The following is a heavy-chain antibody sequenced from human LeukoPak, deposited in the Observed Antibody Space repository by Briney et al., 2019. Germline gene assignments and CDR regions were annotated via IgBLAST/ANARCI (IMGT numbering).Heavy chain of an antibody. CDR3: ARGGKTVTTYFDY. CDR2: ISSSSSTI. V-gene: IGHV3-48*04. Sequence: GGSLRLSCAASGFTFSSDSMTWVRQAPGKGLEWVSYISSSSSTILYADSVKGRFTISRDNAKNSLYLQMNSLRAEDTAVYYCARGGKTVTTYFDYWGQGTLVTVSS. CDR1: GFTFSSDS. D-gene: IGHD4-17*01. J-gene: IGHJ4*02.